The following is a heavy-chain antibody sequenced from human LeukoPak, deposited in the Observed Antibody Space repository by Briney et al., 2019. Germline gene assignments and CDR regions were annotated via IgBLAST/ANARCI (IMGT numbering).Heavy chain of an antibody. D-gene: IGHD1-26*01. V-gene: IGHV3-23*01. CDR3: AQGGSPGALDY. CDR1: GFTFRNYA. J-gene: IGHJ4*02. Sequence: GGSLRLSCAASGFTFRNYAMNWVRQAPGKGLEWVSEISGRGESTYYTDSVKGRFTISRDNSKNTVSLDMNSLRAEDTAVYYCAQGGSPGALDYWGRGTLVTVSS. CDR2: ISGRGEST.